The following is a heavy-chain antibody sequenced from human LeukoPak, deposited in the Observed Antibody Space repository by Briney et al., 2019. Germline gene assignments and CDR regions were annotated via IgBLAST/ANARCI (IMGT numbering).Heavy chain of an antibody. D-gene: IGHD3-9*01. CDR2: ISYDGSNK. Sequence: PGGSLRLSCAASGFTFTSYAMYWVRQAPGKGLEWVALISYDGSNKYYADSVKGRFTISRDNSKNTVYLQMNSPRAEDTAVYYCARVGGDILTGHRTGYYYAMDVWGQGTTVTVSS. J-gene: IGHJ6*02. V-gene: IGHV3-30-3*01. CDR1: GFTFTSYA. CDR3: ARVGGDILTGHRTGYYYAMDV.